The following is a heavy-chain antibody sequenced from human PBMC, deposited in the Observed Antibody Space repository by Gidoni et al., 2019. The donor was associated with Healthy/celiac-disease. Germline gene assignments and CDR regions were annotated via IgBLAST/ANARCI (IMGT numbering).Heavy chain of an antibody. CDR1: GYSFTSYW. V-gene: IGHV5-51*01. D-gene: IGHD2-15*01. CDR3: ARRLGYCSGGSCYGWVGGMDV. CDR2: IYPGDSDT. Sequence: EVQLVQSGAEVKKPGESLKISCKGSGYSFTSYWIGWVRQMPGKGLEWMGIIYPGDSDTRYSPSFQGQVTISADKSISTAYLQWSSLKASDTAMYYCARRLGYCSGGSCYGWVGGMDVWGQGTTVTVSS. J-gene: IGHJ6*02.